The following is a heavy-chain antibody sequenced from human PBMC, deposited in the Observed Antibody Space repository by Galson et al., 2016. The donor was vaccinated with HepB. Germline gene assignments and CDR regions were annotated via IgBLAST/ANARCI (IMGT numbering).Heavy chain of an antibody. V-gene: IGHV2-5*02. CDR3: ATSLAQQCGDGCYSISGWFDP. D-gene: IGHD2-21*01. J-gene: IGHJ5*02. Sequence: PALVQPTQTLTLTCTFSGFSLSTSGEGVGWIRQPHGKALEWLALLYWDEDTRYSPSLKSRHPITKDTSKNQVLLTMTNIDPVDTARYFDATSLAQQCGDGCYSISGWFDPWGQGTLVTVSS. CDR2: LYWDEDT. CDR1: GFSLSTSGEG.